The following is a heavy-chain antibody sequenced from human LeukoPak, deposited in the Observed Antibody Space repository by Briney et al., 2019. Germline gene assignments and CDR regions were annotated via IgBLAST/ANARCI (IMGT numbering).Heavy chain of an antibody. CDR2: IYTSGST. V-gene: IGHV4-61*02. D-gene: IGHD5-18*01. J-gene: IGHJ3*02. Sequence: PSETLSLTCTVSGGSISSGSYYWSWIRQPAGKGLEWIGRIYTSGSTHYNPSLKSRVTISVDTSKNQFSLKLSSVTAADTAVYYCAREDGTSMDNAFDIWGQGTMVTVSS. CDR3: AREDGTSMDNAFDI. CDR1: GGSISSGSYY.